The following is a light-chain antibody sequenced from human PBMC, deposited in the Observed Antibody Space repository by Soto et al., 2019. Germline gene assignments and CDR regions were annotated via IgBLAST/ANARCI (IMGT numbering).Light chain of an antibody. J-gene: IGKJ4*01. CDR2: GAF. CDR1: QDITKY. Sequence: DIRLTQSPSFLSASAGDRVTITCRASQDITKYLAWFQQKPGRAPKLLIYGAFTLQRGVPSRFSGRGSGTEFTLTISSLQPDDFETYYCQQVDTYHMTFGGGTKVDI. CDR3: QQVDTYHMT. V-gene: IGKV1-9*01.